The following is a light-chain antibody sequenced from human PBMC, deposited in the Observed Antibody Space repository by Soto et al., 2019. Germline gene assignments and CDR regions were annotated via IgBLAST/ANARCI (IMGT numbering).Light chain of an antibody. CDR1: QNINAW. V-gene: IGKV1-5*01. CDR2: DAS. Sequence: EIHMSHSPASLSVSVGDRVTITCRTSQNINAWLAWYQQRPGQAPKLLIYDASTVQSGVPSRFSGSGSGTEFTLTISSLQPDDSATYYCKHDRLYSPRSFAQGTKVDNK. J-gene: IGKJ1*01. CDR3: KHDRLYSPRS.